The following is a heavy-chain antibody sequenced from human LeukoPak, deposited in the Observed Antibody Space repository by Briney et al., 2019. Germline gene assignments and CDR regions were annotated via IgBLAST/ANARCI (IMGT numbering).Heavy chain of an antibody. CDR1: GYTLTELS. Sequence: ASVKVSFKVSGYTLTELSMHWVRQAPGKGLEWMGGFDPEDGETIYAQKFQGRVTMTEDTSTDTAYMELSSLRSEDTAVYYCATEGYYYDSSGPGGFDYWGQGTLVTVSS. D-gene: IGHD3-22*01. CDR2: FDPEDGET. V-gene: IGHV1-24*01. CDR3: ATEGYYYDSSGPGGFDY. J-gene: IGHJ4*02.